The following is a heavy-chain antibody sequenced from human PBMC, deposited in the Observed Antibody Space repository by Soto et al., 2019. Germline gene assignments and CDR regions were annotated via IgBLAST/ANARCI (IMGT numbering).Heavy chain of an antibody. J-gene: IGHJ3*02. CDR2: IYYSGST. CDR1: GGSISSYY. CDR3: ARGMGWDTPDEYKTGAFDI. Sequence: SETLSLTCAVSGGSISSYYWNWVRQPPGKGLEWIGYIYYSGSTNYNPSLKSRVTISVDTSKNQFSLKLDSVTAADTAVYYCARGMGWDTPDEYKTGAFDIWGQGTMVTVS. D-gene: IGHD1-1*01. V-gene: IGHV4-59*01.